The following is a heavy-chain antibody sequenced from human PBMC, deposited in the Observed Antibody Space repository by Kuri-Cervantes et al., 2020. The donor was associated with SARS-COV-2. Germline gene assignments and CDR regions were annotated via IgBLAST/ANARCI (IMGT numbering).Heavy chain of an antibody. CDR3: AKGFWSGYSHYYYYYMDV. V-gene: IGHV1-69*13. D-gene: IGHD3-3*01. J-gene: IGHJ6*03. Sequence: SVKVSCKASGYTFTSYYMHWVRQAPGQGLEWMGGIIPIFGTANYAQKFQGRVTITADESTSTAYMELSSLRSEDTAVYYCAKGFWSGYSHYYYYYMDVWGKGTTVTVSS. CDR2: IIPIFGTA. CDR1: GYTFTSYY.